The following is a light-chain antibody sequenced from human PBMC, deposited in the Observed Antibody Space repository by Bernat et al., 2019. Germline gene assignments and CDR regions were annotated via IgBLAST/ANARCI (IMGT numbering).Light chain of an antibody. Sequence: QSALTQPRSVSGSPGQSVTISCTGTSSDVGGYNHVSWYQQHPGEAPKLMLYDVNKRPSGVPDRFSGSKSGNTASLAISGLQAEDEADYYCCSSTGNPNWVFGGGTKVTVL. V-gene: IGLV2-11*01. J-gene: IGLJ3*02. CDR1: SSDVGGYNH. CDR3: CSSTGNPNWV. CDR2: DVN.